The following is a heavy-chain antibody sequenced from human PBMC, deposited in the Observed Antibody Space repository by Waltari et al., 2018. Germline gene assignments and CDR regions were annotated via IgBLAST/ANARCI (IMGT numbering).Heavy chain of an antibody. Sequence: SGYTFTDYYMHWVQQAPGKGIEWMGRVDPEDGETIYAEKFQGRVTITADTSTDTAYMELSSLRSEDTAVYYCAPSSDDTENAFDIWGQGTMVTVSS. CDR3: APSSDDTENAFDI. J-gene: IGHJ3*02. CDR1: GYTFTDYY. CDR2: VDPEDGET. V-gene: IGHV1-69-2*01. D-gene: IGHD3-9*01.